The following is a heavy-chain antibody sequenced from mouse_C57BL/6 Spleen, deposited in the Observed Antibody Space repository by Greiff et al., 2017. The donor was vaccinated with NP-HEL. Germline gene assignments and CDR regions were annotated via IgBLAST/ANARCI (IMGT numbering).Heavy chain of an antibody. CDR1: GYTFTSYW. D-gene: IGHD2-2*01. J-gene: IGHJ1*03. CDR2: IDPSDSYT. V-gene: IGHV1-69*01. Sequence: QVQLQQPGAELVMPGASVKLSCKASGYTFTSYWMHWVKQRPGQGLEWIGEIDPSDSYTNYNQKFKGKSTLTVDKSSSTAYMQLSSLTSEDSAVYYCASVRLRPYWYFDVWGTGTTVTVSS. CDR3: ASVRLRPYWYFDV.